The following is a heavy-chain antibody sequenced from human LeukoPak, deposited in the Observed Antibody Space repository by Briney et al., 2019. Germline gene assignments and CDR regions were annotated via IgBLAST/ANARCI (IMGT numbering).Heavy chain of an antibody. J-gene: IGHJ4*02. Sequence: SGGSLRLSCAASGFTFSSYAMHWVRQAPGKGLEWVAVISYDGSNKLYADSVKGRFTVSRDTSKNTVYLQMTSLRVEDTAVYYCAKENDFWSGPEGWGQGTLVTVSS. V-gene: IGHV3-30-3*01. D-gene: IGHD3-3*01. CDR1: GFTFSSYA. CDR2: ISYDGSNK. CDR3: AKENDFWSGPEG.